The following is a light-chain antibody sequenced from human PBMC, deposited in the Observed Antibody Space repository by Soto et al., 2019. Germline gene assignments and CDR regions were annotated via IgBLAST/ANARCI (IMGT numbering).Light chain of an antibody. J-gene: IGLJ2*01. V-gene: IGLV1-47*02. CDR2: NKN. CDR1: SSNIGSNY. CDR3: AAWDDSLSVV. Sequence: SVLTQPPSASGTPGQRVTISCSGSSSNIGSNYVYWYQQLPGTAPKLLISNKNQRPSGVPDRFSGSKSGTSASLAISGLRSEDEADYYCAAWDDSLSVVFGGGTKLTVL.